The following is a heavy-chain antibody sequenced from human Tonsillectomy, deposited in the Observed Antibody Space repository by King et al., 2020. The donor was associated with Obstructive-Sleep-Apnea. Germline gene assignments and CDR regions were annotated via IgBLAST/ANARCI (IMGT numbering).Heavy chain of an antibody. J-gene: IGHJ5*02. Sequence: VQLVESGGGLVQPGGSLRLSCSASGFTFSSYAMHWVRQAPGKGLEYVSAISSNGGSTYYADSVKGRFTISRDNSKNTLYLQMSSLRAEDTAVYYCVKGVAAAVVYNWFDPWGQGTLVTVSS. D-gene: IGHD6-13*01. CDR3: VKGVAAAVVYNWFDP. CDR1: GFTFSSYA. V-gene: IGHV3-64D*09. CDR2: ISSNGGST.